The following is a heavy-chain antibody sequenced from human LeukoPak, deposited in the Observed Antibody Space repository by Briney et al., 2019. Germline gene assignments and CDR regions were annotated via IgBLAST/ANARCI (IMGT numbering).Heavy chain of an antibody. J-gene: IGHJ4*02. CDR2: IYSTGST. Sequence: SETLSLTCTVSGGSISSSYWGWIRQPPGKGLEWIGYIYSTGSTNSNPSLKSRVTISVDTSKNQFSLNLSSVTAADTAVYYCARYSSSAEGYYFDYWGQGTLVTVSS. CDR3: ARYSSSAEGYYFDY. V-gene: IGHV4-4*09. CDR1: GGSISSSY. D-gene: IGHD1-14*01.